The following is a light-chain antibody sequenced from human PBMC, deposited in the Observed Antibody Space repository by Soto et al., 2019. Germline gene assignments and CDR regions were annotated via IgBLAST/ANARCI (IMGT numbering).Light chain of an antibody. CDR1: QSVSSTY. CDR2: GAS. V-gene: IGKV3-20*01. J-gene: IGKJ1*01. Sequence: ELVLIPSPATLSLSPGERAPLSCRASQSVSSTYLGWYQQKPGQAPRLLISGASSRATGIPDRFSGSGSGTDFTLAISRLEPEDFAVYYCQHYGSALWTFGQGTKVDIK. CDR3: QHYGSALWT.